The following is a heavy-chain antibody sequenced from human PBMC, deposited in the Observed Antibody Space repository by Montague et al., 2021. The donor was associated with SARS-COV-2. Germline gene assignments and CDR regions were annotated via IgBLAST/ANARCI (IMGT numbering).Heavy chain of an antibody. V-gene: IGHV4-34*01. J-gene: IGHJ3*02. CDR3: AKDGEALAWGTLDI. D-gene: IGHD3-10*01. CDR1: GGSFSGYY. CDR2: IYHAGST. Sequence: SETLSLTCAVYGGSFSGYYWTWIRQSPRKGLEWVGNIYHAGSTYYNPSPKSRATMFVDTSNSQFSLKLTSATAADTAVYYCAKDGEALAWGTLDIWGQGTMVTVSS.